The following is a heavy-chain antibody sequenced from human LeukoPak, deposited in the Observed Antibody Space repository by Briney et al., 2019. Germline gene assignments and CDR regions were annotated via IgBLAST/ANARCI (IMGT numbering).Heavy chain of an antibody. J-gene: IGHJ5*02. CDR3: ARDRLDYGDYGRPLDEYNWFDP. V-gene: IGHV1-2*02. Sequence: ASVTVSCKASGYTFTGYYMHWVRQAPGQGLEWMGWINPNSGGTNYAQKFQGRVTMTRDTSISTAYMELSSLRSEDTAVYYCARDRLDYGDYGRPLDEYNWFDPWGQGTLVTVSS. CDR2: INPNSGGT. CDR1: GYTFTGYY. D-gene: IGHD4-17*01.